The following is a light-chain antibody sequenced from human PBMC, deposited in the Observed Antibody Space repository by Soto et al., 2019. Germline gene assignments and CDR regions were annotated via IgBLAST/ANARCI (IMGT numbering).Light chain of an antibody. CDR1: QGISNY. V-gene: IGKV1-27*01. Sequence: IQMTQCPSSLSSSVGYRVTIACRASQGISNYLSWYQQKPGKVPKLLIYAASTLQSGVPSRLSGSGSGTDFTITISSLQPEDVATYYCQKYNSAPLTFGQGTKVDIK. CDR3: QKYNSAPLT. J-gene: IGKJ1*01. CDR2: AAS.